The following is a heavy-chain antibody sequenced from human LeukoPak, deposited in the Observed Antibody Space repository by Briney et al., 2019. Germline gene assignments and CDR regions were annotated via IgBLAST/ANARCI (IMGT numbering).Heavy chain of an antibody. CDR2: INPNSGGT. D-gene: IGHD4-17*01. CDR1: GYTFTGYY. V-gene: IGHV1-2*02. J-gene: IGHJ4*02. Sequence: ASVKVSCTASGYTFTGYYMHWVRQAPGQGLEWMGWINPNSGGTNYAQKFQGRVTMTRDTSISTAYMELSRLRSDDTDVYYCARVPDYGDYVGLYYFDYWGQGTLVTVSS. CDR3: ARVPDYGDYVGLYYFDY.